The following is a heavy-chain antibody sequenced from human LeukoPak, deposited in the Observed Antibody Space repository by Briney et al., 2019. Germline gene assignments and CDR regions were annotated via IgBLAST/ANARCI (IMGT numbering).Heavy chain of an antibody. D-gene: IGHD2-15*01. J-gene: IGHJ3*01. Sequence: GASVKVSCKASGYTFTNYCISCVRQAPGQGLEWMGCISAYNGNTNYAQKLQVRIPMATDTSTTTAYMELRSLRSDDTAVYYRARGCSGGGCYSVDGFDLWGQGTVVTVSS. V-gene: IGHV1-18*01. CDR3: ARGCSGGGCYSVDGFDL. CDR1: GYTFTNYC. CDR2: ISAYNGNT.